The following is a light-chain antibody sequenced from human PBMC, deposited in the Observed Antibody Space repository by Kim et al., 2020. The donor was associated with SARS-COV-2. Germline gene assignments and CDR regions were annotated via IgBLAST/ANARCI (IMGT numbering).Light chain of an antibody. J-gene: IGKJ5*01. CDR1: QNIGIY. V-gene: IGKV3-11*01. CDR2: HAS. Sequence: EIVLTQSPATLSLSPGERATLSCRASQNIGIYLAWYQQKPGQAPRLLIYHASNRATGIPARFSGSGSGTDFTLTISSLEPEDFAVYYCQQRSNWPITFGQGTRLEI. CDR3: QQRSNWPIT.